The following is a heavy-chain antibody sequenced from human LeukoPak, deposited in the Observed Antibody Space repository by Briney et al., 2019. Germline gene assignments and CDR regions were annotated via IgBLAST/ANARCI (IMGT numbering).Heavy chain of an antibody. CDR2: INSDGSST. Sequence: GGSLRLSCAASGFTFSSYWMHWVRQAPGKGLVWVSRINSDGSSTSYADSVKGRFTISRDNAKNTLYLQMNSLRAEDTAVYYCARDSVAASYYYYMDVWGKGTTVTISS. CDR3: ARDSVAASYYYYMDV. J-gene: IGHJ6*03. D-gene: IGHD2-21*02. CDR1: GFTFSSYW. V-gene: IGHV3-74*01.